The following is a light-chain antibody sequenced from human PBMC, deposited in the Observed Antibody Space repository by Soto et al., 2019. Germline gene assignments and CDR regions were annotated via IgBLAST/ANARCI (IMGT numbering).Light chain of an antibody. CDR1: QTVGTS. V-gene: IGKV3-20*01. J-gene: IGKJ5*01. CDR3: QHYQSGHSIP. CDR2: GAS. Sequence: EILLTQSPDTLSLSVGERDTLSCRAPQTVGTSLAWYHHKPGQAPRLLISGASSIDTGIPDRFTGSGSETSLTLTISRLEPEDFSMYYCQHYQSGHSIPFGQGTRLELK.